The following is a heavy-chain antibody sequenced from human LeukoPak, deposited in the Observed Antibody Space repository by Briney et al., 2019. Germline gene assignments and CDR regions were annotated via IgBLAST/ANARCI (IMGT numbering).Heavy chain of an antibody. CDR3: AELGITMIGGV. V-gene: IGHV3-66*01. CDR1: GFTFSSYS. Sequence: GGSLRLSCAAPGFTFSSYSMNWVRQAPGKGLEWVSVIYSGGSTYYADSVKGRFTISRDNAKNSLYLQMNSLRAEDTAVYYCAELGITMIGGVWGKGTTVTISS. J-gene: IGHJ6*04. CDR2: IYSGGST. D-gene: IGHD3-10*02.